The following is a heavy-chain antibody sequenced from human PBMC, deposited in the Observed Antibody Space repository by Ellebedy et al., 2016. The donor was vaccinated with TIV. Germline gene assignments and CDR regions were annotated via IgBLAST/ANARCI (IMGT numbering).Heavy chain of an antibody. CDR1: GFIFGNYA. V-gene: IGHV3-23*01. CDR2: ISGRGETT. Sequence: GESLKISXAGSGFIFGNYAMTWVRQAPGKGLEWVSTISGRGETTYYVDSVEGRFTISRDNSKNTLYLQMRSVRAEDTAIYFCVRDQPVLRYFDWQVFFDFWGQGMRVTVSS. D-gene: IGHD3-9*01. CDR3: VRDQPVLRYFDWQVFFDF. J-gene: IGHJ4*02.